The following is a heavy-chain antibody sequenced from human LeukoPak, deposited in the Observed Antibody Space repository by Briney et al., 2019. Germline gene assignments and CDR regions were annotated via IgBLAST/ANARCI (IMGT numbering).Heavy chain of an antibody. J-gene: IGHJ4*02. D-gene: IGHD3-10*01. CDR2: FDPEDGET. CDR1: GYTLTELS. CDR3: ATGTQAIYGSGSPFDY. V-gene: IGHV1-24*01. Sequence: ASVKVSCKVSGYTLTELSMHWVRQAPGKGLEWMGGFDPEDGETIYAQKFQGRVTMTEDTSTDTAYMELSSLRSEDTAVYYCATGTQAIYGSGSPFDYWGQGTLVTVSS.